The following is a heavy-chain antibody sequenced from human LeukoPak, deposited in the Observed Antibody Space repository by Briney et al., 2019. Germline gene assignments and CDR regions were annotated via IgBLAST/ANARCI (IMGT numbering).Heavy chain of an antibody. V-gene: IGHV4-59*01. J-gene: IGHJ4*02. D-gene: IGHD2-21*02. CDR2: IYYSGST. CDR1: GGSISSYY. Sequence: PSETLSLTCTVYGGSISSYYWSWIRQPPGKGLEWIGYIYYSGSTNYNPSLKSRVTISVDTSKNQFSLKLSSVTAADTAVYYCARVSRKVVTAHAFDYWGQGTLVTVSS. CDR3: ARVSRKVVTAHAFDY.